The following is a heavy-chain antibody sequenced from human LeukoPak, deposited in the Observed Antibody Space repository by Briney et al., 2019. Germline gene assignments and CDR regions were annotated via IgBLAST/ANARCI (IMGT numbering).Heavy chain of an antibody. CDR2: IDDDGAGT. Sequence: GGSLRLSCAASGFSFSGYWMHWVRQAPGKGLVWVSRIDDDGAGTTYADSVKGRFTISRDNAKNTLYLQMNSLRVEDTAVYYCARSASGYDAWGQGTLVTVSS. J-gene: IGHJ5*02. CDR1: GFSFSGYW. D-gene: IGHD5-12*01. V-gene: IGHV3-74*01. CDR3: ARSASGYDA.